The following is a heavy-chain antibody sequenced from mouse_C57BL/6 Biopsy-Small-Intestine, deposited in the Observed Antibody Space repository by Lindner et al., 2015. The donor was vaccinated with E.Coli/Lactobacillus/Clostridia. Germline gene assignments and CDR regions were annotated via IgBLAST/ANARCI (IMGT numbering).Heavy chain of an antibody. Sequence: VQLQESGGGLVKPGGSLKLSCAASGFTFSDYGMHWVRQAPEKGLEWVAYITTGSSIIYYADTVKGRFSISRDNAENTLFLQMTSLRSEDTAMYYCAIPGTAYWGQGTLVTVSA. J-gene: IGHJ3*01. D-gene: IGHD4-1*01. CDR2: ITTGSSII. CDR3: AIPGTAY. V-gene: IGHV5-17*01. CDR1: GFTFSDYG.